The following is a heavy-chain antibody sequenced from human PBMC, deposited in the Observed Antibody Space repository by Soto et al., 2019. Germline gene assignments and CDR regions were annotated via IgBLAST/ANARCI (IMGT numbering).Heavy chain of an antibody. V-gene: IGHV4-34*01. J-gene: IGHJ4*02. CDR2: INHSGST. Sequence: SETLSLTCAVYGGSFSGYYWSWIRQPPGKGLEWIGEINHSGSTNYNPSLKSRVTISVDTSKNQFSLKLSSVTAADTAVYYCASSHRHTYGNFDYWGQGTLVTVSS. CDR3: ASSHRHTYGNFDY. D-gene: IGHD5-18*01. CDR1: GGSFSGYY.